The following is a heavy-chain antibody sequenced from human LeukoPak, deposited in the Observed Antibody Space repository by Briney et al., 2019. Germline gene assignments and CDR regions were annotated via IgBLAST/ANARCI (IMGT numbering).Heavy chain of an antibody. D-gene: IGHD6-13*01. Sequence: ASVKVSCKASGYSFTDYYIHWVRQAPGQGLEWMGWINPNSGGTKYAQKFQGRVTMTRDTSTSAAYVELSRLRSDDTAMYYCADSGIAASWGQGTLVTVSS. V-gene: IGHV1-2*02. CDR1: GYSFTDYY. J-gene: IGHJ4*02. CDR3: ADSGIAAS. CDR2: INPNSGGT.